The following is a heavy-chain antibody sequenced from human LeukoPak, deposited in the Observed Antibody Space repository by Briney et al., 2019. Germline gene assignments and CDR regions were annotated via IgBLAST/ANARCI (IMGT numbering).Heavy chain of an antibody. V-gene: IGHV1-18*01. CDR3: ARSFWNPTLIDY. J-gene: IGHJ4*02. CDR2: ISAYNGNT. Sequence: VASVKVSCKASGYTFTSYGISWVRQAPGQGLEWMGWISAYNGNTNYAQKLQGRVTMTTDTSTSTAYMELSRLRSDDTAVYYCARSFWNPTLIDYWGQGTLVTVSS. CDR1: GYTFTSYG. D-gene: IGHD1-1*01.